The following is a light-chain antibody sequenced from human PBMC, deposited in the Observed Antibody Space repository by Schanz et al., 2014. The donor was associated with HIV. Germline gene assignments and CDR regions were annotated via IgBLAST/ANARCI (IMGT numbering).Light chain of an antibody. CDR1: SSDIGPYNC. Sequence: QSALTQPASVSGSPGQSISISCTGTSSDIGPYNCVSWYQQRPGKAPKLVISGVDYRPSGVSSRFSGSKSGNTASLTISGLQAEDEADYYCCSYAGSSTWVFGGGTKLTVL. J-gene: IGLJ3*02. V-gene: IGLV2-23*02. CDR3: CSYAGSSTWV. CDR2: GVD.